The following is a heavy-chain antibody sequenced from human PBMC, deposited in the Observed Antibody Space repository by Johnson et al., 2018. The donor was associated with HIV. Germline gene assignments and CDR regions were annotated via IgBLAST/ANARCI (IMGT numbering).Heavy chain of an antibody. Sequence: DVQVVESGGGLVKPGGSLRLSCAASGFTFSNAWMSWVRQAPGKGLEWVSAISGSGGSTYYADSVKGRFTISRDNSKNTLYLQMNSLRAEDTAVYYCARDRRQQLVPGGAFDIWGQGTMVTVSS. CDR3: ARDRRQQLVPGGAFDI. CDR1: GFTFSNAW. J-gene: IGHJ3*02. D-gene: IGHD6-13*01. CDR2: ISGSGGST. V-gene: IGHV3-23*04.